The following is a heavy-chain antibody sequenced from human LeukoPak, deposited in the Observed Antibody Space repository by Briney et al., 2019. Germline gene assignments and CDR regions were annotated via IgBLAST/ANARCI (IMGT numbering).Heavy chain of an antibody. CDR2: MNEDGSKI. CDR1: GFTFSTYW. CDR3: ARDGASGWYSDY. D-gene: IGHD6-19*01. J-gene: IGHJ4*02. V-gene: IGHV3-7*01. Sequence: GGSLRLSCAASGFTFSTYWMSWVRQAPGKGLEWVATMNEDGSKIYYVHSVKGRFTISRDNAKDSLYLQMNSLRPEDAAVYYCARDGASGWYSDYWGQGTLVTVSS.